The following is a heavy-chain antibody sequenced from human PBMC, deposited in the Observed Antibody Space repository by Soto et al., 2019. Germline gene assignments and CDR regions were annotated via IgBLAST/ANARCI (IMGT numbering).Heavy chain of an antibody. CDR1: GFTFSSFG. CDR2: IRGDGGPT. J-gene: IGHJ4*02. CDR3: ARDVGLDSDDFFAY. V-gene: IGHV3-23*01. Sequence: GGFLRLSCTAFGFTFSSFGMGWVRQAPGKGLQGVSTIRGDGGPTHYTDPGKGRFSISRDNSKNTVYMQMDSLRAEDTAMYFCARDVGLDSDDFFAYWGQATQVTVSS. D-gene: IGHD3-9*01.